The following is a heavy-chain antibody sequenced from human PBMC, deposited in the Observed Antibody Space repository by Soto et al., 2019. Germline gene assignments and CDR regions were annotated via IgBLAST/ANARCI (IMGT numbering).Heavy chain of an antibody. CDR1: GGYINSNY. Sequence: SETLSLTCTVSGGYINSNYWSWIRQPPGKGLEWIGYIYYSGTTNYNPSLKSRVTISVDTSKNQFSLKLSSVTAADTAVYYCAREFGYWGQGTLVTVSS. CDR3: AREFGY. D-gene: IGHD3-10*01. V-gene: IGHV4-59*01. CDR2: IYYSGTT. J-gene: IGHJ4*02.